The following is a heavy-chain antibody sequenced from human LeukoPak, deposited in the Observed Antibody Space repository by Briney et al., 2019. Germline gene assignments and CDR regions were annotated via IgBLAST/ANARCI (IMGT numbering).Heavy chain of an antibody. CDR3: ARTIFWNGYYSREYYYGMDL. CDR2: ISYSGNT. V-gene: IGHV4-59*01. D-gene: IGHD3-3*01. CDR1: GGSISGYY. J-gene: IGHJ6*02. Sequence: SETLSLTCTVSGGSISGYYWTWIRQPPGKGLEWIAYISYSGNTNYSPSLKSRVTISVDTSKNQFSLQLSSVTAADTAVYYCARTIFWNGYYSREYYYGMDLWGQGTTVTASS.